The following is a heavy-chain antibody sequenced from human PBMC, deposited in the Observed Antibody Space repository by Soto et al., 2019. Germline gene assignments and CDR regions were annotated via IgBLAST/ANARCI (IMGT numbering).Heavy chain of an antibody. CDR3: AKATATSGGAFDI. CDR1: GFICSSYD. Sequence: GGSLRLSCAASGFICSSYDMSWGRQAPGKGLEWVSTILVGGSTHYEDSVKGRFTISRDGSKNTVYLQMHSLTAGDTAVYYCAKATATSGGAFDICGQGTMVTVSS. D-gene: IGHD1-1*01. CDR2: ILVGGST. J-gene: IGHJ3*02. V-gene: IGHV3-23*01.